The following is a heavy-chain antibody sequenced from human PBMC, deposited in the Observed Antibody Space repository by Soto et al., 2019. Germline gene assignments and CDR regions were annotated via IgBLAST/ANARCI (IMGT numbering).Heavy chain of an antibody. CDR2: VSYDGSIE. CDR3: AKDLYYYDFSLDDS. V-gene: IGHV3-30*18. Sequence: GSLRLSCTASGFTFSSYAMHWVRQAPGRGLEWVTVVSYDGSIENYVDSVRGRFTISRDNSKNTVFLQMNSLRVEDTAVYYCAKDLYYYDFSLDDSWGQGTLVTVSS. CDR1: GFTFSSYA. D-gene: IGHD3-16*01. J-gene: IGHJ5*02.